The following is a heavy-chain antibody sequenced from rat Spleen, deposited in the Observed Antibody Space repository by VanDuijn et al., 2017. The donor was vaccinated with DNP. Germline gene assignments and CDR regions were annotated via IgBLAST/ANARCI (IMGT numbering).Heavy chain of an antibody. V-gene: IGHV5-20*01. CDR1: GFTFSNYD. Sequence: EVQLVESGGGLVQPGRSMKLSCAASGFTFSNYDMAWVRQAPTKGLEWVASISYDGSSTYYRDSVKGRFTISRDNAKSTLYLQMDSLRSEDTATYYCTTRSYPGAYFDYWGQGVMVTVSS. D-gene: IGHD1-4*01. CDR2: ISYDGSST. J-gene: IGHJ2*01. CDR3: TTRSYPGAYFDY.